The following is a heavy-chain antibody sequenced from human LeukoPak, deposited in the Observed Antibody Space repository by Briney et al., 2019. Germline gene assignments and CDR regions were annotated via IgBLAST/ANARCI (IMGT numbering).Heavy chain of an antibody. Sequence: PSETLSLTCAVYGGSFSGYYWSWIRQPPGKGLEWIGEIYHSGSTNYNPSLKSRVTISVDKSKNQFSLKLSSVTAADTAVYYCARVSSSWSYYFDYWGQGTLVTVSS. CDR1: GGSFSGYY. CDR2: IYHSGST. CDR3: ARVSSSWSYYFDY. J-gene: IGHJ4*02. V-gene: IGHV4-34*01. D-gene: IGHD6-13*01.